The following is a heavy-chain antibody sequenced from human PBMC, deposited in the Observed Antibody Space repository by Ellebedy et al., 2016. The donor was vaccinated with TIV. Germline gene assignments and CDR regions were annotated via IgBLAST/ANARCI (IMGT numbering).Heavy chain of an antibody. V-gene: IGHV3-7*03. J-gene: IGHJ4*02. Sequence: GGSLRLSCAASGFTFSTYWMTWVRQTPGKGLEWVANIRQDGSDKYYVDSVRGRFTISRDNAKNSLYLQMNSLRAEDTAVYYCARAMVAGDFDYWGQGTLVTVSS. CDR1: GFTFSTYW. CDR2: IRQDGSDK. D-gene: IGHD4/OR15-4a*01. CDR3: ARAMVAGDFDY.